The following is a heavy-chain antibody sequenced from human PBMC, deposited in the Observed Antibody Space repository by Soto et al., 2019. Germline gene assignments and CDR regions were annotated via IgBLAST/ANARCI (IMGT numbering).Heavy chain of an antibody. CDR3: ARYAGSSWFDY. CDR2: ISYSGRT. J-gene: IGHJ4*02. CDR1: SGSISTYY. D-gene: IGHD6-13*01. V-gene: IGHV4-59*01. Sequence: TVSSGSISTYYWSWIRQPPGKGLEWIGYISYSGRTNYNPSLKSRVTISLATSRNQFSLKLSSVTAADTAVYYCARYAGSSWFDYWGQGSLVTVS.